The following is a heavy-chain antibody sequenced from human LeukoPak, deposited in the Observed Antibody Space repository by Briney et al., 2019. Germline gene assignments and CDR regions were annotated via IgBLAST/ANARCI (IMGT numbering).Heavy chain of an antibody. Sequence: HPGRSLRLSCAASGFTFDDYAMHWVRQAPGKGLEWVSGISWNSGSIGYADSVKGRFTISRDNAKNSLYLQMNSLRAEDTALYYCAKDPGDYGSGSYLDYWGQGTLVTVSS. CDR1: GFTFDDYA. CDR2: ISWNSGSI. J-gene: IGHJ4*02. CDR3: AKDPGDYGSGSYLDY. V-gene: IGHV3-9*01. D-gene: IGHD3-10*01.